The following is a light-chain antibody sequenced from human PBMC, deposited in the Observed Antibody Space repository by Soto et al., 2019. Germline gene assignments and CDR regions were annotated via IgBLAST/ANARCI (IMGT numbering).Light chain of an antibody. J-gene: IGLJ3*02. CDR1: SGSVSTSYY. V-gene: IGLV8-61*01. Sequence: QAVVTQEPSFSVSPGGTVTLTCGLSSGSVSTSYYPSWYQQTPGQAPRTLIYSTNTRSSGVPDRFSGSILGNKAAPTITGAQADDESDYYCVLYMGSGLWVFGGGTKVTVL. CDR2: STN. CDR3: VLYMGSGLWV.